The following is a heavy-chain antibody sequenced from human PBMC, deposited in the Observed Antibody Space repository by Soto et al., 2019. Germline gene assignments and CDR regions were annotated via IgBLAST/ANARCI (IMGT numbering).Heavy chain of an antibody. CDR3: AREGISYYYGMDV. CDR2: IYHSGST. CDR1: GGSISSGGYS. J-gene: IGHJ6*02. D-gene: IGHD2-15*01. V-gene: IGHV4-30-2*01. Sequence: SETLSLTCAVSGGSISSGGYSWSWIRQPPGKGLEWIGYIYHSGSTYYNPSLKSRVTISVDRSKDQFSLKLSSVTAADTAVYYCAREGISYYYGMDVWGQGTTVTVSS.